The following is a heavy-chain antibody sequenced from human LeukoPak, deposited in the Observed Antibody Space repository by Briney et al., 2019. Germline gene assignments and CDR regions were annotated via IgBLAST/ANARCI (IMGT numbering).Heavy chain of an antibody. V-gene: IGHV4-39*01. J-gene: IGHJ4*02. Sequence: PSETLSLTCTVSGGSISSSRYYCGWIRQPPGRGLEWIGSIYYRGSTYNNPSPKRRVTISVDTSKNQFSLKLNSVTAADTAVYYCARGTSVAGADWGQGTLVTVSS. CDR2: IYYRGST. CDR1: GGSISSSRYY. CDR3: ARGTSVAGAD. D-gene: IGHD6-19*01.